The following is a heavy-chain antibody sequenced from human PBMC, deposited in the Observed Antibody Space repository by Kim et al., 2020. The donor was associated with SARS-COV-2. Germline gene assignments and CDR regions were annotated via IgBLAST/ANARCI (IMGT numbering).Heavy chain of an antibody. CDR3: ASHAHYYDSSGFDY. J-gene: IGHJ4*02. Sequence: NPSLKSRVTISVDTSKNQFSLKLSSVTAADTAVYYCASHAHYYDSSGFDYWGQGTLVTVSS. D-gene: IGHD3-22*01. V-gene: IGHV4-34*01.